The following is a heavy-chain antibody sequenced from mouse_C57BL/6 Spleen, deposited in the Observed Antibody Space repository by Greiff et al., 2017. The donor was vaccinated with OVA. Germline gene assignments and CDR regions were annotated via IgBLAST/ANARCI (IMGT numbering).Heavy chain of an antibody. J-gene: IGHJ1*03. CDR3: ARGGRRYVDV. CDR1: GYTFTSYW. V-gene: IGHV1-55*01. Sequence: QVQLQQPGAELVKPGASVKMSCKASGYTFTSYWITWVKQRPGQGLEWIGDIYPGSGSTNYNEKFKSKATLTVDTSSGTAYMQLSSLTSEDSAVYYCARGGRRYVDVWGTGTTVTVSS. CDR2: IYPGSGST.